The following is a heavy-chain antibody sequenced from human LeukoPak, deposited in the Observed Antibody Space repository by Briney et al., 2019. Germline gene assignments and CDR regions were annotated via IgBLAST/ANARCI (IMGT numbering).Heavy chain of an antibody. J-gene: IGHJ5*02. D-gene: IGHD5-12*01. CDR2: INYSRTT. Sequence: PSETLSLTCTVSGGSISSSNYYWGWIRQPPGKGLEWIGIINYSRTTFYNPSLKSRVAISVDSSKNQFSLRLSSVTAADTAVYYCATYSAGQGWLDPWSQGTLVTVSS. CDR3: ATYSAGQGWLDP. CDR1: GGSISSSNYY. V-gene: IGHV4-39*01.